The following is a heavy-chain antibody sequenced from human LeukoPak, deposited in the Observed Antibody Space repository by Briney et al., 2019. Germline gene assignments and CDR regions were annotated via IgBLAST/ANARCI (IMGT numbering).Heavy chain of an antibody. CDR1: GYSISSGYY. CDR3: ARDRDHFDY. D-gene: IGHD3-10*01. J-gene: IGHJ4*02. Sequence: SETLSLTCAVSGYSISSGYYWGWIRQPPGKGLEWIGYIYYSGSTNYNPSLKSRVTISVDTSKNQFSLKLSSVTAADTAVYYCARDRDHFDYWGQGTLVTVSS. V-gene: IGHV4-61*01. CDR2: IYYSGST.